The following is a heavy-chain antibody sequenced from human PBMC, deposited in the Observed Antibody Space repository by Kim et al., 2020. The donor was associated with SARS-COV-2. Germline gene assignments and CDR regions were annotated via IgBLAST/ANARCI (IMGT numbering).Heavy chain of an antibody. D-gene: IGHD1-26*01. CDR3: ARGGSYLGV. Sequence: SETLSLTCTVSGGSISPYYWSWIRQSPGKGLEWIGYIHYSGSTNYNPFLKSRVTTSVDTSKNQFSLKLNYMTAADTAVYYCARGGSYLGVWGQGTLVTVSS. CDR2: IHYSGST. V-gene: IGHV4-59*01. J-gene: IGHJ4*02. CDR1: GGSISPYY.